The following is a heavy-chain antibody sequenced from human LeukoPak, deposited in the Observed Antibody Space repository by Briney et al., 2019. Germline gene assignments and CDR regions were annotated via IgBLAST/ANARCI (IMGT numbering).Heavy chain of an antibody. CDR3: ARVGGSKYYDFSSGRSQYYFYYYMDV. CDR2: IRYDGSTK. D-gene: IGHD3-3*01. Sequence: GGSLRLSCAASGFTFSSYGMHWVRQAPGKGLEWVAFIRYDGSTKYYADSVKGRFTISRDNSKNTLYLQMNSLRAEDTAVYYCARVGGSKYYDFSSGRSQYYFYYYMDVWGKGTTVTVSS. J-gene: IGHJ6*03. CDR1: GFTFSSYG. V-gene: IGHV3-30*02.